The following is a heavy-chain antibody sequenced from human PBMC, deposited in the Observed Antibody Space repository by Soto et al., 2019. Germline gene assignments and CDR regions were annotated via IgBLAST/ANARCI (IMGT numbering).Heavy chain of an antibody. CDR3: ARGYYYYYGMDV. Sequence: QVQLQESGPGLVKPSETLSLTCTVSGGSISSYYWSWIRQPPGKGLEWIGYIYYSGSTNYNPSLKSRVTISVDTSKNQFSLKLSSVTAADTAVYYCARGYYYYYGMDVWGQGTTVTVSS. CDR1: GGSISSYY. J-gene: IGHJ6*02. V-gene: IGHV4-59*01. CDR2: IYYSGST.